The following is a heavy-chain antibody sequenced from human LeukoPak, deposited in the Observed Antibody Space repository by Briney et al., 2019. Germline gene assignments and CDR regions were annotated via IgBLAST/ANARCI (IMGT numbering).Heavy chain of an antibody. Sequence: PSETLSLTCAVYVGSFSGYYWSWIRQPPGKGLEWIGEINHSGSTNYNSSLKSRVTISVDTSKNQFSLKLSSVTAADTAVYYCARAELGYCSSTSCYTVAFDIWGQGTMVTVSS. V-gene: IGHV4-34*01. CDR1: VGSFSGYY. D-gene: IGHD2-2*02. CDR2: INHSGST. J-gene: IGHJ3*02. CDR3: ARAELGYCSSTSCYTVAFDI.